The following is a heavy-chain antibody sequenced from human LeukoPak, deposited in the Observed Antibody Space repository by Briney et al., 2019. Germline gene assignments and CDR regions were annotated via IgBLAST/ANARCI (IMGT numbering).Heavy chain of an antibody. CDR3: ARGVEPLAANTLAY. J-gene: IGHJ4*02. CDR2: LYSDGNT. Sequence: PGGSLRLSCAASGFTVITNDMTWVRQAPGKGLEWVSVLYSDGNTKYADSVQGRFTISRDNSKSTLYLEMNSLSPGDTAVYYCARGVEPLAANTLAYWGQGTLVTVSS. CDR1: GFTVITND. V-gene: IGHV3-53*01. D-gene: IGHD1-14*01.